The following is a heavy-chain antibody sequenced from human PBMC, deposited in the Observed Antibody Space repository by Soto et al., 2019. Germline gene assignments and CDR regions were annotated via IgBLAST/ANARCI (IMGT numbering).Heavy chain of an antibody. V-gene: IGHV4-31*03. CDR1: GGSISSGGYY. CDR3: AREMAGIAASFDY. CDR2: IYYSGST. D-gene: IGHD6-13*01. J-gene: IGHJ4*02. Sequence: SETLSLTCTVSGGSISSGGYYWSWIRQHPGKGLEWIGYIYYSGSTYYNPSLKSRVTISVDTSKNQFSLKLSSVTAADTAVYYCAREMAGIAASFDYWGQGTLVTVSS.